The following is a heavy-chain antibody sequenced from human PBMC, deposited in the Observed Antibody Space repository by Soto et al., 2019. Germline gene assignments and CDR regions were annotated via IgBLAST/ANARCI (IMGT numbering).Heavy chain of an antibody. V-gene: IGHV3-30*03. CDR1: GFTFSSYG. Sequence: QVQLVESGGGVVQPGRSLRLSCAASGFTFSSYGMHWVRQAPGKGLEWVAVISKDGSVTYYADSVKGRSTISRDNSQTTLYLQMNSLGAEDTAVYYCTGEVASGYWGQGTLVTVSS. CDR3: TGEVASGY. D-gene: IGHD2-8*02. CDR2: ISKDGSVT. J-gene: IGHJ4*02.